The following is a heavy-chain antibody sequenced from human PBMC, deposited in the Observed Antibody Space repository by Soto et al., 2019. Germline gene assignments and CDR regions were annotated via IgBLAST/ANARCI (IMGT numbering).Heavy chain of an antibody. CDR1: GGSISSSSYY. V-gene: IGHV4-39*01. CDR3: ARPLWRRKYDILTGYGWDYYYYGMDV. D-gene: IGHD3-9*01. Sequence: QLQLQESGPGLVKPSETLSLTCTVSGGSISSSSYYWGWIRQPPGKGLEWIGSIYYSGSTYYNPSLKSRVTISVDTSKNQFSLKLSSVTAADTAVYYCARPLWRRKYDILTGYGWDYYYYGMDVWGQGTTVTVSS. J-gene: IGHJ6*02. CDR2: IYYSGST.